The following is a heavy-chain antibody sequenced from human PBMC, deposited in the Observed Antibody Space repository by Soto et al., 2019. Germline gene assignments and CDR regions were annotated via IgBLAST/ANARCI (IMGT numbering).Heavy chain of an antibody. V-gene: IGHV2-5*02. J-gene: IGHJ4*02. CDR3: VHRRRQNGCWYTGDFDY. CDR2: IYWDDDK. CDR1: GVSLTTNGVG. D-gene: IGHD6-13*01. Sequence: QITLRESGPPVLKSTETLTLTCTFSGVSLTTNGVGVGWIRQSPGRAPEWLAIIYWDDDKRYSPSLQNRLTIIKDAPKKQVVLSLTYMDSVDTATYFCVHRRRQNGCWYTGDFDYWGQGTPVTVFS.